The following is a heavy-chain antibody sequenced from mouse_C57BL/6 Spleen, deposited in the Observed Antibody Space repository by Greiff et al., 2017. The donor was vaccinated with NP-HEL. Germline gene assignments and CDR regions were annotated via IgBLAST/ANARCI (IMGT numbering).Heavy chain of an antibody. D-gene: IGHD3-2*02. V-gene: IGHV1-55*01. CDR3: ARVSSGLAWFAY. Sequence: VQLQQPGAELVKPGASVKMSCKASGYTFTSYWITWVKQRPGQGLEWIGDIYPGSGSTNYNEKFKSKATLTVDTSSSTAYMQLSSLTSEDSAVYYCARVSSGLAWFAYWGQGTLVTVSA. CDR1: GYTFTSYW. J-gene: IGHJ3*01. CDR2: IYPGSGST.